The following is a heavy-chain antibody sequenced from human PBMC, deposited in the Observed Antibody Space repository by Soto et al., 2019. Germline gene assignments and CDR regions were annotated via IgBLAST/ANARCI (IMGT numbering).Heavy chain of an antibody. J-gene: IGHJ5*02. CDR2: ISGSGGST. Sequence: GSLRLSCAASGFTFSSYAMSWVRQAPGKGLEWVSAISGSGGSTYYADSVKGRFTISRDNSKNTLYLQMNSLRAEDTAVYYCTKGRRITMVRTPNWFDPWGQGTLVTVSS. D-gene: IGHD3-10*01. CDR1: GFTFSSYA. CDR3: TKGRRITMVRTPNWFDP. V-gene: IGHV3-23*01.